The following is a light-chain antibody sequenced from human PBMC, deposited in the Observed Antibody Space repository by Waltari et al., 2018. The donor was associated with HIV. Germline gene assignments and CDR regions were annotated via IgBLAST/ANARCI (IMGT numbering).Light chain of an antibody. J-gene: IGKJ4*01. Sequence: EIVLTQSPATLSLSPGERATLSCTASEGISRYLGGYQQKPGQAPRLLIYDASHRATGIPDRFSGSGSGTEFTLTISSLEPEDFAVYFCQQRGSGWLTFGGGTKVEIK. CDR3: QQRGSGWLT. CDR2: DAS. CDR1: EGISRY. V-gene: IGKV3-11*01.